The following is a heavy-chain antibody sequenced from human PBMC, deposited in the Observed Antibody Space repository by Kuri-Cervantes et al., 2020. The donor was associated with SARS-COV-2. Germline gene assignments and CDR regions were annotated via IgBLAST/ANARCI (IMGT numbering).Heavy chain of an antibody. V-gene: IGHV3-23*01. D-gene: IGHD6-6*01. CDR1: GFTFSGCA. Sequence: GGSLRLSCATSGFTFSGCAMSWVRQAPGKGLEWVSAISASGGTTYYADSAKGRFTMSRDNSKNTLYLQMNSLRAEDTAVYYCAREGIAARPSHFDYWGQGTLVTVSS. J-gene: IGHJ4*02. CDR2: ISASGGTT. CDR3: AREGIAARPSHFDY.